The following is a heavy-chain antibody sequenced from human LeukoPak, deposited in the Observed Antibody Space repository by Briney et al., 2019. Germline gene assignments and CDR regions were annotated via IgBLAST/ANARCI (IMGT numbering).Heavy chain of an antibody. Sequence: PSDTLSLTCTVSDDSIGNYYWSWIRQSPGKGLEWIGYIYFSGSTNYNPSLKRRVTMSVVTSKNQFSLRLSSVTAADTAVYYCARSPRSHYYYYGMDVWGQGTTVTVSS. V-gene: IGHV4-59*12. CDR1: DDSIGNYY. CDR3: ARSPRSHYYYYGMDV. J-gene: IGHJ6*02. CDR2: IYFSGST.